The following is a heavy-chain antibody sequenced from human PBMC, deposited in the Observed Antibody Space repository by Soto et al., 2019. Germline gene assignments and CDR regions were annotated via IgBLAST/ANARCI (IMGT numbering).Heavy chain of an antibody. V-gene: IGHV5-51*01. CDR3: ASSVVVTSTMNYFDL. J-gene: IGHJ4*02. Sequence: PVEALKISCQASGYSFSNFWIVWVRQMPAEGLERLGIMSPDVSDTRYSQSFLGQFTISADKSIKTTYLQWCSLTASDIAIYLCASSVVVTSTMNYFDLWGQGTLVTVS. CDR2: MSPDVSDT. D-gene: IGHD2-21*02. CDR1: GYSFSNFW.